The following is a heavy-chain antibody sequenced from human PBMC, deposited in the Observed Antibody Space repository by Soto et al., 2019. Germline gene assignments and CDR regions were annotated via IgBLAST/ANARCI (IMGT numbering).Heavy chain of an antibody. V-gene: IGHV3-13*01. D-gene: IGHD3-10*01. CDR1: GFTFSSYD. CDR3: ARARQYYGSGSYYKTPFYFDY. J-gene: IGHJ4*02. Sequence: RRLSCAASGFTFSSYDMHWVRQATGKGLEWVSAIGTAGDTYYPGSVKGRFTISRENAKNSLYLQMNSLRAGDTAVYYCARARQYYGSGSYYKTPFYFDYWGQGTLVTVSS. CDR2: IGTAGDT.